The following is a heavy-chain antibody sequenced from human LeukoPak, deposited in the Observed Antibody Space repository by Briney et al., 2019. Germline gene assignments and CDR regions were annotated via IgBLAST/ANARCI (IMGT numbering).Heavy chain of an antibody. CDR1: GGSFSGYY. D-gene: IGHD3-10*01. V-gene: IGHV4-34*01. CDR2: INHSGST. CDR3: ASRYSSGKLNWFDP. Sequence: KPSETLSLTCAVYGGSFSGYYWSWIRQPPGKELEWIGEINHSGSTNYNPSLKSRVTISVDTSKNQLSLKLSSVTAADTAVYYCASRYSSGKLNWFDPWGQGTLVTVSS. J-gene: IGHJ5*02.